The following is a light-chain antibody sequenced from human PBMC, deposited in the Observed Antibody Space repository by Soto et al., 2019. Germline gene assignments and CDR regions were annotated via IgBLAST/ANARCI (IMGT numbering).Light chain of an antibody. V-gene: IGLV2-14*03. Sequence: QSVPTQPASVSGSPGQSITISCTGTSSDVGGYNYVSWYQQHAGKVPQLMIYDVSKRPSGVSNRFSGSKSGNTASLTISGLQAEDEADYYCSSSTSSSTVVFGGGTKVTVL. J-gene: IGLJ2*01. CDR2: DVS. CDR3: SSSTSSSTVV. CDR1: SSDVGGYNY.